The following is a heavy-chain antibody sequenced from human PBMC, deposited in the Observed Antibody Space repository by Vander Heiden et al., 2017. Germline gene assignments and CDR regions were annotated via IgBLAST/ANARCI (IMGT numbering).Heavy chain of an antibody. J-gene: IGHJ4*02. V-gene: IGHV3-7*01. CDR2: IKKDGREK. CDR3: ARRNLGGDY. CDR1: GFTFSSYW. Sequence: EVQLVESGGDLVQPGGSLRLSCAASGFTFSSYWMGWVRQAPGKGLEWVANIKKDGREKDDVDAVKGRFTISRDKAKNSMYIKMNSLRAEDTFVYDCARRNLGGDYWGQGTMVTVYS. D-gene: IGHD1-26*01.